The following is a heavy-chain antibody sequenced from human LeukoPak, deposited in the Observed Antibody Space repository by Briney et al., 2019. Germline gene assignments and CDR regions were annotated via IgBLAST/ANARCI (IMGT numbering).Heavy chain of an antibody. Sequence: GASVKVSCKVSGYTLTELSMHWVRQAPGKGLEWMGGFDPEDGETIYAQKFQGRVTITADKSTSTAYMELSSLRSEDTAVYYCARLGELSLYVDYWGQGTLVTVSS. D-gene: IGHD3-16*02. CDR2: FDPEDGET. CDR1: GYTLTELS. V-gene: IGHV1-24*01. J-gene: IGHJ4*02. CDR3: ARLGELSLYVDY.